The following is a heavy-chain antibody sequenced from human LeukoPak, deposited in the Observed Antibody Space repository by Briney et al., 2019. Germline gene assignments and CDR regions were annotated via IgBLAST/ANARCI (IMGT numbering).Heavy chain of an antibody. Sequence: GGSLGLSCAASGFTFSSYWMSWVRQAPGKGLEWVANIKQDGSEKYYVDSVKGRSTISRDNAKNSLYLQMNSLRAEDTAVYYCARDAASSGSYYYYYYGMDVWGQGTTVTVSS. CDR2: IKQDGSEK. CDR3: ARDAASSGSYYYYYYGMDV. CDR1: GFTFSSYW. V-gene: IGHV3-7*01. D-gene: IGHD3-10*01. J-gene: IGHJ6*02.